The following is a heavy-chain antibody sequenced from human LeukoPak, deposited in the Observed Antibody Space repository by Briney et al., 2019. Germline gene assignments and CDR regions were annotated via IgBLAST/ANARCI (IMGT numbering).Heavy chain of an antibody. CDR2: IKPHSGGT. V-gene: IGHV1-2*02. CDR1: GYTFTGYY. Sequence: GASVKVSCKASGYTFTGYYMHWVRQAPGQGLEWMGWIKPHSGGTNYAQKFQGRVTMTRDTSISTAYMELSRLRSDDTAVYYCARDRAVATIGGADYWGQGTLVTVSS. D-gene: IGHD5-24*01. CDR3: ARDRAVATIGGADY. J-gene: IGHJ4*02.